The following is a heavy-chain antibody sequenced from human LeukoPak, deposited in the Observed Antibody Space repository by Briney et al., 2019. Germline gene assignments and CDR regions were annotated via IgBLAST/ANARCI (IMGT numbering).Heavy chain of an antibody. V-gene: IGHV3-21*01. Sequence: GGSLRLSCAASGFTFSSYSMNWVRQAPGKGLEWVSSISSSSSYIYYADSVKGRFTISRDNAKNSLYLQMNSLRAEDTAVYYCARAHYYYDSSGYYYYYGMDVWGQGTTVTVSS. CDR3: ARAHYYYDSSGYYYYYGMDV. J-gene: IGHJ6*02. D-gene: IGHD3-22*01. CDR2: ISSSSSYI. CDR1: GFTFSSYS.